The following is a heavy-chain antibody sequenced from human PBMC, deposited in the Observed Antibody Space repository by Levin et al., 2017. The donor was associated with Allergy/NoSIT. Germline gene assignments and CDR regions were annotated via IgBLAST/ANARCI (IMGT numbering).Heavy chain of an antibody. D-gene: IGHD6-19*01. V-gene: IGHV3-73*01. CDR1: GFAFSGSS. CDR2: IRGKAT. CDR3: TGLPEQWPVEGNWFDP. Sequence: LPGGSLRLSCAASGFAFSGSSMHWVRQASGRGLEWVGRIRGKATSYAASVRGRFILSRDDSKNTAYLQMNSLSSEDTAVYYCTGLPEQWPVEGNWFDPWGQGTLVTVSS. J-gene: IGHJ5*02.